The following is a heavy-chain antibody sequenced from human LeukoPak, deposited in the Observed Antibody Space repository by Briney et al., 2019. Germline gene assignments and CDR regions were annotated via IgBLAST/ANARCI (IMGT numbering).Heavy chain of an antibody. J-gene: IGHJ3*02. CDR3: ARDNYYDSSGYRYPYAFDI. CDR2: INPSGGST. Sequence: ASVKVSCKASGYTFTSYYMHWVRQAPGQGLEWMGIINPSGGSTSYAQKFQGRVTMTRDTSTSTVYMELSSLRSEDTAVYYCARDNYYDSSGYRYPYAFDIWGQGTMVTVSS. D-gene: IGHD3-22*01. V-gene: IGHV1-46*01. CDR1: GYTFTSYY.